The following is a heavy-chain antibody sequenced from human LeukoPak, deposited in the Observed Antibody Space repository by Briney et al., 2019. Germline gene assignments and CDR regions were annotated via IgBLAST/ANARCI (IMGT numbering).Heavy chain of an antibody. CDR1: GYTFTIYY. V-gene: IGHV1-46*01. J-gene: IGHJ4*02. D-gene: IGHD6-6*01. CDR2: INPSGGST. CDR3: ARGDIAARLGDY. Sequence: VASVTVSFKASGYTFTIYYMHWVRQAPGQGLEWMGIINPSGGSTSYAQKFQGRVTMTRDMSTSTVYMELSSLRFEDTAVYYCARGDIAARLGDYWGQGTLVTVSS.